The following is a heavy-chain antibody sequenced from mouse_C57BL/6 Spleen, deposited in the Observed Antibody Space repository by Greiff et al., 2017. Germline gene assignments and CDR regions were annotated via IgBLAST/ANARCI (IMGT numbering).Heavy chain of an antibody. CDR3: ARGELGRGNCDD. D-gene: IGHD4-1*01. V-gene: IGHV3-6*01. J-gene: IGHJ2*01. Sequence: EVQLQEPGPGLVKPSQSLSLTCSVTGYSITSGYFWNWLRQFPGNQLEWMGYISSDGSTNYNPSLKNRISITRDTSNNQFFLKLNSVSTEDTATKYCARGELGRGNCDDWGQGTTLTVSS. CDR2: ISSDGST. CDR1: GYSITSGYF.